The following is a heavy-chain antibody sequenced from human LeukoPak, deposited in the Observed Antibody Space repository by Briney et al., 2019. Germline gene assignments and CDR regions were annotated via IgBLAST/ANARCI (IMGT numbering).Heavy chain of an antibody. CDR3: ARDMKSTQQLAPPVFVVDAFDI. CDR2: ISSSSSYI. Sequence: GGSLRLSCAASGFTFSSYSMNWVRQAPGKGLEWVSSISSSSSYIYYADSVKGRFTISRDNAKNSLYLQMNSLRAEDTAVYYCARDMKSTQQLAPPVFVVDAFDIWGQGTMVTVSS. D-gene: IGHD6-13*01. J-gene: IGHJ3*02. CDR1: GFTFSSYS. V-gene: IGHV3-21*01.